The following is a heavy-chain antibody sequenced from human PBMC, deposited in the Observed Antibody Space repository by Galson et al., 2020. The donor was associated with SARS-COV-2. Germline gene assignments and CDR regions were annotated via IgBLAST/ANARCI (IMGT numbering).Heavy chain of an antibody. CDR2: ISYDGSNK. CDR1: GFTFSSYA. V-gene: IGHV3-30*04. J-gene: IGHJ4*02. D-gene: IGHD3-3*01. CDR3: ARGSGGYYTPLGY. Sequence: GGSLRLPCAASGFTFSSYAMHWVRQAPGKGLEWVAAISYDGSNKYYADSVKGRFTISRDNSKNTLYLQMNSLRAEDTAVYYCARGSGGYYTPLGYWGQGTLVTVSS.